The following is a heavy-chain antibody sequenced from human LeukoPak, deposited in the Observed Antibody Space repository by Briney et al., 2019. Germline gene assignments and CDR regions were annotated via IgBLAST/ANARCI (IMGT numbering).Heavy chain of an antibody. CDR2: IIPIFGTA. CDR1: GGTLSSYA. CDR3: ARTTNSYGDYDGDFDY. Sequence: ASVKVSCKASGGTLSSYAISWVRQAPGQGLEWMGGIIPIFGTANYAQKFQGRVTITADESTSTAYMELSSLRSEDTAVYYCARTTNSYGDYDGDFDYWGQGTLVTVSS. D-gene: IGHD4-17*01. J-gene: IGHJ4*02. V-gene: IGHV1-69*13.